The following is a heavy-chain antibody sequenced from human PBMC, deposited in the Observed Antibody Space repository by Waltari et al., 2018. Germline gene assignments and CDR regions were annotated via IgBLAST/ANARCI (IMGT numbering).Heavy chain of an antibody. CDR3: AREIAAAGTGYDY. CDR2: INPNSGGT. J-gene: IGHJ4*02. V-gene: IGHV1-2*06. D-gene: IGHD6-13*01. CDR1: GYTFTGYY. Sequence: QVQLVQSGAEVKKPGASVKVSCKASGYTFTGYYLHWVRQAPGQGLEWMGRINPNSGGTNYAQKFQGRVTMTRDTSISTAYMELSRLRSDDTAVYYCAREIAAAGTGYDYWGQGTLVTVSS.